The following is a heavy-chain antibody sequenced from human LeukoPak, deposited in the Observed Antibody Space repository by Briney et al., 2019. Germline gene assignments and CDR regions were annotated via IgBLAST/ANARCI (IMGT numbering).Heavy chain of an antibody. J-gene: IGHJ4*02. V-gene: IGHV4-31*03. CDR3: ARDQHRRGGPDY. CDR1: GGSISSGGYY. D-gene: IGHD3-10*01. Sequence: KPSETLSLTCTVSGGSISSGGYYWSWIRQHPGKGLEWIGYIYYSGSTYYNPSLKSRVTISVDTSKNQFSLKLSSVTAADTAVYYCARDQHRRGGPDYWGQGTLVTVSS. CDR2: IYYSGST.